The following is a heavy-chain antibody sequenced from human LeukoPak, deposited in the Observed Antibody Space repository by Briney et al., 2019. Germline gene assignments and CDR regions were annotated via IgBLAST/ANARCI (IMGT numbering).Heavy chain of an antibody. CDR1: GGSISSYY. J-gene: IGHJ3*02. CDR2: IYYSGST. V-gene: IGHV4-59*12. Sequence: SETLSLTCTVSGGSISSYYWSWIRQPPGKGLEWIGYIYYSGSTNYNPSLKSRVTISVDTSKNQFSLKLSSVTAADTAVYYCARTGGRWDIVVVPAAIRNDAFDIWGQGTMVTVSS. D-gene: IGHD2-2*02. CDR3: ARTGGRWDIVVVPAAIRNDAFDI.